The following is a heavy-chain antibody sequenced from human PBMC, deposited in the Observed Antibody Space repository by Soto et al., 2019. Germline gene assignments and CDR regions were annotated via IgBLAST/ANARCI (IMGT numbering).Heavy chain of an antibody. CDR1: GYTFTGYY. V-gene: IGHV1-2*04. Sequence: QVQLVQSGAEVKKPGASVKVSCKASGYTFTGYYMHWVRQAPGKGLEWMGWINPNSGGTNYAQKFQGWVTLTRDTSISTAYMELSRLRSDDTAVYDCARDARGDEAPLDYWGQVTLVTVSS. CDR2: INPNSGGT. J-gene: IGHJ4*02. D-gene: IGHD3-10*01. CDR3: ARDARGDEAPLDY.